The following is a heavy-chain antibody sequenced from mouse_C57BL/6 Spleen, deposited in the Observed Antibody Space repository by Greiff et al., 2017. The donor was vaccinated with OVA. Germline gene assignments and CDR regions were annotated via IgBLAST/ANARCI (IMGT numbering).Heavy chain of an antibody. Sequence: EVQRVESGGDLVKPGGSLKLSCAASGFTFSSYGMSWVRQTPDKRLEWVATISSGGSYTYYPDSVKGRFTISRDNAKNTLYLQMSSLKSEDTAMYYCARHPIYDGYYPYYYAMDYWGQGTSVTVSS. J-gene: IGHJ4*01. CDR3: ARHPIYDGYYPYYYAMDY. CDR2: ISSGGSYT. D-gene: IGHD2-3*01. CDR1: GFTFSSYG. V-gene: IGHV5-6*01.